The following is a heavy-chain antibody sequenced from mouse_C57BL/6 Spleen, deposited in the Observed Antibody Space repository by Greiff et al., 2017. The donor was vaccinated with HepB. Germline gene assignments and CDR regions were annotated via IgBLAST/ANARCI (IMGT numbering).Heavy chain of an antibody. D-gene: IGHD2-5*01. CDR3: ARNSNYDWFAY. J-gene: IGHJ3*01. CDR2: ISYSGST. V-gene: IGHV3-1*01. Sequence: ESGPGMVKPSQSLSLTCTVTGYSITSGYDWHWIRHFPGNKLEWMGYISYSGSTNYNPSLKSRISITHDTSKNHFFLKLNSVTTEDTATYYCARNSNYDWFAYWGQGTLVTVSA. CDR1: GYSITSGYD.